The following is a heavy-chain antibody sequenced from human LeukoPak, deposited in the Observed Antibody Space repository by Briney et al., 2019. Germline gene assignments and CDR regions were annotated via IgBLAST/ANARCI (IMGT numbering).Heavy chain of an antibody. CDR2: IYYSGST. CDR1: GGSISSGDYY. D-gene: IGHD1-1*01. J-gene: IGHJ3*02. V-gene: IGHV4-30-4*01. Sequence: SQTLSLTCTVSGGSISSGDYYWSWIRQPPGKGLEWIGYIYYSGSTYYNPSLKSRDTISVDTSKNQFSLKLSSVTAADTAVYYCARTETWNGAFDIWGQGTMVTVSS. CDR3: ARTETWNGAFDI.